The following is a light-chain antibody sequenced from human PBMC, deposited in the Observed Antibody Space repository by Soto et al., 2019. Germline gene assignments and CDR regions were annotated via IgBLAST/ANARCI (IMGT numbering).Light chain of an antibody. J-gene: IGLJ1*01. CDR3: SSYTSSTTNV. CDR1: SSDIGGYNF. Sequence: QSALTQPASVSGCPGQSITISCTGTSSDIGGYNFVSWYQQHPGKAPKLMIFEVSKRPSGVSNRFSGSKSGNTASLTISGLQAEDEADYYCSSYTSSTTNVFGTGTKVTVL. V-gene: IGLV2-14*01. CDR2: EVS.